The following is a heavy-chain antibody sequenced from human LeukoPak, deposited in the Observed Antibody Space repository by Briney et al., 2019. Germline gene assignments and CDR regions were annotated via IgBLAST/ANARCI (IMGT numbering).Heavy chain of an antibody. Sequence: PSETLSLTCTVCGRSISISSYYWGWIRQPPGKGLEWIGSLDYSGSTYYNPSLQSRVTRSVDTSKNQFSLRLSSVTAADTAVYYCARSQDYYEFDYWGQGSLVTVSS. V-gene: IGHV4-39*01. J-gene: IGHJ4*02. CDR3: ARSQDYYEFDY. CDR2: LDYSGST. CDR1: GRSISISSYY. D-gene: IGHD3-16*01.